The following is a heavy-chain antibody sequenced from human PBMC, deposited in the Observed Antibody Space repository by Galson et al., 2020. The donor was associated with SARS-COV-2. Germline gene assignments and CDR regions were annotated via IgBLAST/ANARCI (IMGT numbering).Heavy chain of an antibody. Sequence: GGSLRLSCAASGFTFSSYAMHWVRQAPGKGLEWVAVISYDGSNKYYADSVKGRFTISRDNSKNKLYLQMNSLRAEDTAVYYCARENHSGLLLWFGELLGIWGQGTLVTVSS. V-gene: IGHV3-30*04. CDR2: ISYDGSNK. D-gene: IGHD3-10*01. J-gene: IGHJ4*02. CDR1: GFTFSSYA. CDR3: ARENHSGLLLWFGELLGI.